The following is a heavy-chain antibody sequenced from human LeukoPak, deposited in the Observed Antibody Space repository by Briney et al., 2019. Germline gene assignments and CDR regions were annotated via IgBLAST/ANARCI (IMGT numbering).Heavy chain of an antibody. Sequence: ASVKVSCKASGYTFTSYGISWVRQATGQGLEWMGWMNPNSGNTGYAQKFQGRVTMTRNTSISTAYMELSSLRSEDTAVYYCAREDDFWSGYYGLDYWGQGTLVTVSS. CDR2: MNPNSGNT. D-gene: IGHD3-3*01. J-gene: IGHJ4*02. CDR3: AREDDFWSGYYGLDY. CDR1: GYTFTSYG. V-gene: IGHV1-8*02.